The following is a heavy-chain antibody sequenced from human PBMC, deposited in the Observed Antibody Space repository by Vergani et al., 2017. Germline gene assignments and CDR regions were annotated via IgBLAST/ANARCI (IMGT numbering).Heavy chain of an antibody. CDR1: GFPFSGSA. J-gene: IGHJ4*02. V-gene: IGHV3-73*02. CDR2: IRSKANSYAT. CDR3: TSSSSGTDY. D-gene: IGHD6-6*01. Sequence: EVQLVESGGGLVQPGGSLKLSCAASGFPFSGSAMHWVRQASGKGLEWVGSIRSKANSYATAYAASVKGRCTISRDDSKNTAYLQMNSLKTEDTAVYYCTSSSSGTDYWGQGTLVTVSS.